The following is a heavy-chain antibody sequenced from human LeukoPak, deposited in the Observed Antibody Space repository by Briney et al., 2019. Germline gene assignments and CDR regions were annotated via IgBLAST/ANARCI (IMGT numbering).Heavy chain of an antibody. J-gene: IGHJ5*02. CDR3: ARGGKLEPTAMPT. CDR2: INPDGSST. D-gene: IGHD2-2*01. V-gene: IGHV3-74*01. Sequence: GGSLRLSCAGSGFTFSSYWMHWVRQVPGKGPVWLSRINPDGSSTTYADSVKGRFTISRDNAKNMLYLQINSLRVEDTAIYYCARGGKLEPTAMPTWGQGSLVVVSS. CDR1: GFTFSSYW.